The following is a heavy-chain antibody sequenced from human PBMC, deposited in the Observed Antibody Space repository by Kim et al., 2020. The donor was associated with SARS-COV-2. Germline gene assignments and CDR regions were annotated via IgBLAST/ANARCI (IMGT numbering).Heavy chain of an antibody. V-gene: IGHV3-21*01. D-gene: IGHD2-2*01. CDR3: ARSSKGGYCSSTSCSPSDY. Sequence: GGSLRLSCAASGFTFSSYSMNWVRQAPGKGLEWVSSISSSSSYIYYADSVKGRFTISRDNAKNSLYLQMNSLRAEDTAVYYCARSSKGGYCSSTSCSPSDYWGQGTLVTVSS. CDR1: GFTFSSYS. CDR2: ISSSSSYI. J-gene: IGHJ4*02.